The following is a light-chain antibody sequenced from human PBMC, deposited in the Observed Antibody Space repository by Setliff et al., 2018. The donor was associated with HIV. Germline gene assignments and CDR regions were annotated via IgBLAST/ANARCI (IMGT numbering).Light chain of an antibody. J-gene: IGLJ3*02. CDR3: CSYVGRNIWV. CDR2: DVT. CDR1: NSDIGSHDY. Sequence: QSALAQPASVSGSPGQSITISCSGTNSDIGSHDYVSWYQQHPGKAPKLMIYDVTKRPSGLSNRFSGSKSGNTASLTISGLQAEDEADYYCCSYVGRNIWVFGGGTKVTVL. V-gene: IGLV2-23*02.